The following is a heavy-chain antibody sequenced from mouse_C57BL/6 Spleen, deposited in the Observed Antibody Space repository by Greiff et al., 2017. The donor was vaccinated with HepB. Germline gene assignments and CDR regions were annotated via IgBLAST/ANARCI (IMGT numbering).Heavy chain of an antibody. J-gene: IGHJ2*01. CDR3: ARDTTGYSGVYFDY. V-gene: IGHV1-52*01. CDR1: GYTFTSYW. D-gene: IGHD1-1*01. CDR2: IDPSDSET. Sequence: VQLQQPGAELVRPGSSVKLSCKASGYTFTSYWMHWVKQRPIQGLEWIGNIDPSDSETHYNQKFKDKATLTVDKSSSTAYMQLSSLTSEDSAVYYCARDTTGYSGVYFDYWGQGTTLTVSS.